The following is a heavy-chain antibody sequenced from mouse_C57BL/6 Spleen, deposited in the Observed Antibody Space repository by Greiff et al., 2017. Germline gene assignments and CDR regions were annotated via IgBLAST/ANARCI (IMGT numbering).Heavy chain of an antibody. V-gene: IGHV1-55*01. D-gene: IGHD3-1*01. CDR1: GYTFTSYW. J-gene: IGHJ4*01. CDR2: IYPGSGST. Sequence: QVQLQQPGAELVKPGASVKMSCKASGYTFTSYWITWVKQRPGQGLEWIGDIYPGSGSTNYNEKFKSKATLTVDTSSSTAYMQLSILTSEDSAVYYCARSGDPHAMDYWGQGTSVTVSS. CDR3: ARSGDPHAMDY.